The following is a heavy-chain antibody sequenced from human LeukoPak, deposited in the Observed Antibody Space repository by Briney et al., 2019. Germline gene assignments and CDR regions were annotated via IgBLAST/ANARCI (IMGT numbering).Heavy chain of an antibody. CDR2: IKQDGSEK. CDR1: GFTFDDYN. J-gene: IGHJ4*02. V-gene: IGHV3-7*01. D-gene: IGHD2-15*01. Sequence: GGSLRLSCAASGFTFDDYNMNWVRQAPGKGLEWVANIKQDGSEKYYVDSVKGRFTISRDNAKNLLYLQMNSLRAEDTAVYYCARDRGYCSGGSCYSVLDYWGQGTLVTVSS. CDR3: ARDRGYCSGGSCYSVLDY.